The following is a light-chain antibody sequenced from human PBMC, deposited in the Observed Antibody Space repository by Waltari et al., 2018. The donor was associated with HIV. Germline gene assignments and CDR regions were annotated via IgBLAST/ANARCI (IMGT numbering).Light chain of an antibody. J-gene: IGKJ1*01. CDR3: QQYNTTPWA. CDR1: LRVLYKSTSHNY. CDR2: WAS. Sequence: DIVFTQSPDPLAVSLDERATINRTTTLRVLYKSTSHNYLTWYHQRPGHPSKLLIYWASTRESGVPDRCSGRASGTDITLTSSGQQAEDVAVYCCQQYNTTPWAFGQGTKVEIK. V-gene: IGKV4-1*01.